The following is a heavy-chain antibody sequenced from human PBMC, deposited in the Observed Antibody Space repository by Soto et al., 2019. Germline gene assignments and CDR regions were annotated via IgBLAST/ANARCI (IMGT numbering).Heavy chain of an antibody. CDR1: GGTFSSYA. CDR3: ARQMATITGDAFDI. Sequence: ASVKVSCKASGGTFSSYAISWVRQAPGQGLEWMGGIIPIFGTANYAQKFQGRVTITADESTSTAYMELSSLRSEDTAVYYCARQMATITGDAFDIWGQGTMVTVSS. CDR2: IIPIFGTA. V-gene: IGHV1-69*13. D-gene: IGHD5-12*01. J-gene: IGHJ3*02.